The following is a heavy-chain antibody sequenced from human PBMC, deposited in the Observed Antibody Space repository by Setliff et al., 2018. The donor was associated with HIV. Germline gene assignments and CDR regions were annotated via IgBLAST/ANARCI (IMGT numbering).Heavy chain of an antibody. CDR2: ISSNSTYI. V-gene: IGHV3-21*01. J-gene: IGHJ5*02. CDR1: GFTFSGYS. D-gene: IGHD4-17*01. CDR3: ARAPYARSNRFDP. Sequence: GESLKISCAASGFTFSGYSMNWVRQAPGKGLEWVSSISSNSTYIYYADSVKGRFTISRDNARNSLYLQMNSLRAEDTAVYYCARAPYARSNRFDPWGQGTLVTVSS.